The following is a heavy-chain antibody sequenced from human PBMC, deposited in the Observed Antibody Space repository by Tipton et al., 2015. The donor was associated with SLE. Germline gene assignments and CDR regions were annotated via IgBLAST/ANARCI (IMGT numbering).Heavy chain of an antibody. V-gene: IGHV1-69*13. CDR3: AREVTNIAYGGGPTGFDH. Sequence: QSGAEVKKPGSSVKVSCKASGGTFSNSAFSWVRQAPGQGLEWMGAITPIFGTTNYAQRFQGRITITADGSSSTAYMELSSLRSEDTAVYYCAREVTNIAYGGGPTGFDHWGQGTLVTVSS. J-gene: IGHJ4*02. D-gene: IGHD1-1*01. CDR1: GGTFSNSA. CDR2: ITPIFGTT.